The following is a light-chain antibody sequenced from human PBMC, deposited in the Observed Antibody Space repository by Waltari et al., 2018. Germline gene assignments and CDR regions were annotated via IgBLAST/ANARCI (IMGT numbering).Light chain of an antibody. J-gene: IGLJ2*01. Sequence: QTMLTQPPSASGTPGQRVTPSCSGSSANIGNNFVNWYQQLPETAPKLLIYSDRQRPSGVPDRFSASKSGTSASLAISGLQSEDEGLYYCSSWDDSRNTVVFGGGTKLTVL. CDR1: SANIGNNF. V-gene: IGLV1-44*01. CDR3: SSWDDSRNTVV. CDR2: SDR.